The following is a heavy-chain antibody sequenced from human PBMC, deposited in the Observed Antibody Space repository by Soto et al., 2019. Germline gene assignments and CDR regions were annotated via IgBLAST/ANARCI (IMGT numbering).Heavy chain of an antibody. V-gene: IGHV4-39*01. CDR3: ARQVVTASSPIYYFDY. CDR2: IFYSGST. CDR1: VHSIRNPNW. J-gene: IGHJ4*02. D-gene: IGHD2-21*02. Sequence: PSETLSPTFDVFVHSIRNPNWWTGVRQPPGKGLEWIGSIFYSGSTYYNPSRKSRVTISVDTSKNQFSLKLYSVTAADTAMYYCARQVVTASSPIYYFDYWGQGTLVTVSS.